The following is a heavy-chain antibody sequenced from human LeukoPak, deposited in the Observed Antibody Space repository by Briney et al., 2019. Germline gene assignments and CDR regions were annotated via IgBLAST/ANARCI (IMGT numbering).Heavy chain of an antibody. Sequence: PGRSLRLSCAASGFTFSDYYMSWIRQAPGKGLEWVSYISSSGSTIYYADSVKGRFTISRDNAKNSLYLQMNSLRAEDTAVYYCARDISGYDTNFDYWGQGTLVTVSS. CDR2: ISSSGSTI. V-gene: IGHV3-11*01. CDR1: GFTFSDYY. J-gene: IGHJ4*02. D-gene: IGHD5-12*01. CDR3: ARDISGYDTNFDY.